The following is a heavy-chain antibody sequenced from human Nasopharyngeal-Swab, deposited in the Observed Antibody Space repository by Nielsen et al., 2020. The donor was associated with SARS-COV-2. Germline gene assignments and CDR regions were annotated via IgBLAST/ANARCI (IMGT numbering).Heavy chain of an antibody. V-gene: IGHV1-3*01. D-gene: IGHD6-6*01. J-gene: IGHJ6*02. CDR1: GYTFTSYA. CDR3: ARDSVYSSSSYYYGMDV. Sequence: ASVKVSCKASGYTFTSYAMHWVRQAPGQRLEWMGWINAGNGNTKYSQKFQSRVTITRDTSASTAYMELSSLRSEDTAVYYCARDSVYSSSSYYYGMDVWGQGTTVTVSS. CDR2: INAGNGNT.